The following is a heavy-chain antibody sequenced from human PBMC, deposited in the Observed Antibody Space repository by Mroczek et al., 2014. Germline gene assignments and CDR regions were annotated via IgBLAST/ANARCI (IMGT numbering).Heavy chain of an antibody. CDR2: IYTSGST. CDR1: GGSISSGSYY. D-gene: IGHD4-23*01. CDR3: ARRGYGGNSVVIREHQTYGFDP. Sequence: QVQLVESGPGLVKPSQTLSLTCTVSGGSISSGSYYWSWIRQPAGKGLEWIGRIYTSGSTNYNPSLKSRVTISVDTSKNQFSLKLSSVTAADTAVYYCARRGYGGNSVVIREHQTYGFDPWGQGTLVTVSS. J-gene: IGHJ5*02. V-gene: IGHV4-61*02.